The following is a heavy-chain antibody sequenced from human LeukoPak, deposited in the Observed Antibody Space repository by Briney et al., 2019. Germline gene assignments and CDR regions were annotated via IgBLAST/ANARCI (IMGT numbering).Heavy chain of an antibody. Sequence: GGSLRLSCAASGFTFSSYSMNWVRQAPGKGLEWVSSISSSSSYIYYADSVKGRFTISRDNAKNSLYLQMNSLRAEDTAVYYCARDWGTQLWLPPSAFDIWGQGTMVTVSS. CDR2: ISSSSSYI. CDR3: ARDWGTQLWLPPSAFDI. J-gene: IGHJ3*02. D-gene: IGHD5-18*01. V-gene: IGHV3-21*01. CDR1: GFTFSSYS.